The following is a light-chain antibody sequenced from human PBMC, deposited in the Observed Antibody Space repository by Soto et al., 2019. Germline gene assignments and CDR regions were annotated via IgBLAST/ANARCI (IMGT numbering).Light chain of an antibody. CDR1: SYDVGIYDY. CDR3: SSYRSDTTYA. CDR2: DVS. Sequence: QSALTQPASVFGSPGQSITISCTGTSYDVGIYDYVSWYQHHPGKAPKLMIFDVSYRPSGVSNRFSGSKSGNTASLTIFGLQAEDEADYYCSSYRSDTTYAFGTGTKVTVL. J-gene: IGLJ1*01. V-gene: IGLV2-14*03.